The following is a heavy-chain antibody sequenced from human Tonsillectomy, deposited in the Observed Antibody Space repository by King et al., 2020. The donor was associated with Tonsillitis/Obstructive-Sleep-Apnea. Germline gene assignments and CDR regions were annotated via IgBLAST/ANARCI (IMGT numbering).Heavy chain of an antibody. CDR2: ISFDGANK. V-gene: IGHV3-30*18. Sequence: VQLVESGGGVVQPGRSLRLSCAASGFTFSNYGMHWVRQAPGKGLEWMAVISFDGANKFYADSVKGRFTISRDNSNNTLYLQMYSLRAEDTALYYCAKERGDVLAPAAIAGEFDYWGQGTLVTVSS. CDR3: AKERGDVLAPAAIAGEFDY. D-gene: IGHD2-2*01. CDR1: GFTFSNYG. J-gene: IGHJ4*02.